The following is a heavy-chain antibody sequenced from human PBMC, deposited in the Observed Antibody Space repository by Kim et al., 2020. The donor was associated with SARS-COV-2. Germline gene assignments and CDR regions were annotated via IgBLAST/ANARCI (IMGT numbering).Heavy chain of an antibody. CDR2: INTDTGVP. CDR3: ATVLEDSSSSSFDY. CDR1: GNTFTTYA. J-gene: IGHJ4*02. Sequence: ASVKVSCKPSGNTFTTYAMNWVRQVPGQGLEWMGWINTDTGVPTYAQGFTGRFVFSLDTSVSTAYLQISSLQSADTAIYYCATVLEDSSSSSFDYGGQGT. D-gene: IGHD6-6*01. V-gene: IGHV7-4-1*02.